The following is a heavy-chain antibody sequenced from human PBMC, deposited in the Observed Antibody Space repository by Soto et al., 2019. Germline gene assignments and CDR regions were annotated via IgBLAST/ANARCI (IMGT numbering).Heavy chain of an antibody. V-gene: IGHV4-59*08. CDR3: ARQKGWVYDY. Sequence: QVQLQESGPGLVKPSETLSLACTVSGGSISSYYWSWIRQPPGKGLEWIGYIYYSGITNYNPTLKSRVTISVDTAKTQSSRKLSSVTAADTAVYYCARQKGWVYDYWGQGTLVTVSS. D-gene: IGHD1-26*01. J-gene: IGHJ4*02. CDR1: GGSISSYY. CDR2: IYYSGIT.